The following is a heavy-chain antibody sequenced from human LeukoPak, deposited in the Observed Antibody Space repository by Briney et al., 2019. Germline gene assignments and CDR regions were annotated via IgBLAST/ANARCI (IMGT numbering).Heavy chain of an antibody. CDR1: GGSFSGYY. CDR3: ARLDRYSSRANV. D-gene: IGHD6-13*01. CDR2: INHSGST. Sequence: SETLSLTCAVYGGSFSGYYWSWIRQPPGKGLEWIGEINHSGSTNYNPSLKSRVTISVDTSKNQSSLKLSSVTAADAAVYYCARLDRYSSRANVWGQGTTVTVSS. V-gene: IGHV4-34*01. J-gene: IGHJ6*02.